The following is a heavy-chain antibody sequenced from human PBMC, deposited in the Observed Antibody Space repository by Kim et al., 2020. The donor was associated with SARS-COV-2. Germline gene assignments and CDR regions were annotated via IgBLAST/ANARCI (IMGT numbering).Heavy chain of an antibody. D-gene: IGHD3-16*01. J-gene: IGHJ3*02. Sequence: GGSLRLSCAASGFTFSSYGMHWVRQAPGKGLEWVAVISYDGSNKYYADSVKGRFTISRDNSKNTLYLQMNSLRAEDTAVYYCAKDLSDYAWGFDIWGQGTMVTVSS. CDR1: GFTFSSYG. CDR3: AKDLSDYAWGFDI. CDR2: ISYDGSNK. V-gene: IGHV3-30*18.